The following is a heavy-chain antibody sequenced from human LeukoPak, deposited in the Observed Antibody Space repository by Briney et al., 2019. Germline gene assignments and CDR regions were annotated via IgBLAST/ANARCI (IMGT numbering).Heavy chain of an antibody. CDR1: GFTFSSYS. Sequence: GGSLRLSCAASGFTFSSYSMNWVRQAPGKGLEWVSSISSSSSYIYYADSVKGRFTISRDNAKNSLYLQMNSLRVEDTAVYYCARDSSMLRGPLVIYYFDFWGQGTLVTVSS. J-gene: IGHJ4*02. V-gene: IGHV3-21*04. CDR3: ARDSSMLRGPLVIYYFDF. CDR2: ISSSSSYI. D-gene: IGHD3-10*01.